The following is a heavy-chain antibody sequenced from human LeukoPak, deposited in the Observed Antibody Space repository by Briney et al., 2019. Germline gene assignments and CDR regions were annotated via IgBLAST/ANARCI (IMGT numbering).Heavy chain of an antibody. D-gene: IGHD6-19*01. Sequence: SVKVSRKASGGTFSSYAISWVRQAPGQGLEWMGGIIPIFGTANYAQKFQGRVTITADESTSTAYMELSSLRSEDTAVYYCAREGREYAAWGYSSYKGAFDIWGQGTMVTVSS. CDR1: GGTFSSYA. CDR2: IIPIFGTA. CDR3: AREGREYAAWGYSSYKGAFDI. V-gene: IGHV1-69*13. J-gene: IGHJ3*02.